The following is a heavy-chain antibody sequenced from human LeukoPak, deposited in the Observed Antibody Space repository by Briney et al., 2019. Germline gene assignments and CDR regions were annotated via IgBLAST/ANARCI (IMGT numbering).Heavy chain of an antibody. CDR1: GFTLDEYA. V-gene: IGHV3-9*01. D-gene: IGHD2-2*01. Sequence: GGSLRLSCVASGFTLDEYAMHWVRQAPGKGLEWVSGISWNSNSIGYADSVKGRFTISRDNAKNSLYLQMNSLRPEDTALYYCAKDKQCTSTSCYFFDYWGQGTLVTVSS. J-gene: IGHJ4*02. CDR3: AKDKQCTSTSCYFFDY. CDR2: ISWNSNSI.